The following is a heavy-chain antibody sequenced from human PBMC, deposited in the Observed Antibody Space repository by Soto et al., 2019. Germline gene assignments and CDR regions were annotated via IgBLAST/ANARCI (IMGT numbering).Heavy chain of an antibody. V-gene: IGHV3-23*01. CDR2: ISGSGGST. Sequence: EVQLLESGGGLVQPGGSLRLSCAASGFTFSSYAMSWVRQAPGKGLEWVSAISGSGGSTYYADSVKGRFTISRDNSKNTLYLQMNSLRAEDTAVYYCAKISLGATTVVTPYFWFDPWGQGTLVTVSS. CDR1: GFTFSSYA. J-gene: IGHJ5*02. D-gene: IGHD4-17*01. CDR3: AKISLGATTVVTPYFWFDP.